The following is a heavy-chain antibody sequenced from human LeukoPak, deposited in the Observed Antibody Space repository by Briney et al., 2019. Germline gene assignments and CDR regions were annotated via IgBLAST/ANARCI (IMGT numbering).Heavy chain of an antibody. CDR2: IYPGDSDT. Sequence: GESLKISCKGSGYSFTSYWIGWVRQMPGKGLEWMGIIYPGDSDTRYSPSFQGQDTISADKSISTAYLQWSSLKASDTAMYYCARGLRYFDWLPPFDYWGQGTLVTVSS. CDR3: ARGLRYFDWLPPFDY. CDR1: GYSFTSYW. J-gene: IGHJ4*02. V-gene: IGHV5-51*01. D-gene: IGHD3-9*01.